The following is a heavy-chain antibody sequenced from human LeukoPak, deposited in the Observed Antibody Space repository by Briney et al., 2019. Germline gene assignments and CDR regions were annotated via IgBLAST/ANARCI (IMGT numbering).Heavy chain of an antibody. CDR2: INPNSGGT. D-gene: IGHD6-19*01. CDR1: GYTFTGYY. Sequence: ASVKVSCKASGYTFTGYYMHWVRQAPGQGLGWMGWINPNSGGTNYAQKFQGRVTMTRDTSISTAYMEMSRLRSDDTAVYYCARGDRIAVARGRYYFDYWGQGTLVTVSS. CDR3: ARGDRIAVARGRYYFDY. J-gene: IGHJ4*02. V-gene: IGHV1-2*02.